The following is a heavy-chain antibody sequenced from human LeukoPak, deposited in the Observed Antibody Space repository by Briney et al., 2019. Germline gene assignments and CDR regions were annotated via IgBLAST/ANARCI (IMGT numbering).Heavy chain of an antibody. Sequence: GGSLRLSCAASGFTFSSYGMHWVRQAPGKGLEWVAFIRYDGSNKYYADSVKGRFTISRDNSKNTLYLQMNSLRAEDTAVYYCAKDFATMTTGPNYWGQGTLVTVSS. V-gene: IGHV3-30*02. J-gene: IGHJ4*02. D-gene: IGHD4-17*01. CDR1: GFTFSSYG. CDR2: IRYDGSNK. CDR3: AKDFATMTTGPNY.